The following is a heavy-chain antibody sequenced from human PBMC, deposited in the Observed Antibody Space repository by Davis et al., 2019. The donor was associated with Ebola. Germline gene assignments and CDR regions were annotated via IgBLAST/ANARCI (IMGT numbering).Heavy chain of an antibody. D-gene: IGHD5-12*01. V-gene: IGHV6-1*01. CDR1: GDSVAGGSGG. J-gene: IGHJ4*02. CDR3: ARGWLRSGFDY. Sequence: HSQTLSLTCAISGDSVAGGSGGWNWIRQSPSRGLEWLGRTYYTSKWYSDYAVSMKSRITVNPDTSKNQFSLQLSSVTPEDTAVYYCARGWLRSGFDYWGQGTLVIVSS. CDR2: TYYTSKWYS.